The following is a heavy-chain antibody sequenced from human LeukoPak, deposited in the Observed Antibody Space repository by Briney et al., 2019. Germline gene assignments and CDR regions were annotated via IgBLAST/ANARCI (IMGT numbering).Heavy chain of an antibody. CDR1: GFTFYTSG. CDR2: ISYDGSHN. CDR3: ARDRAVAVPVYFDY. J-gene: IGHJ4*02. V-gene: IGHV3-30*03. D-gene: IGHD6-19*01. Sequence: PGRSLRLSCAASGFTFYTSGMHWVRQAPGKGLEWVAIISYDGSHNYYADSVKGRFTISRDNSKNTLFLQMNSLRAEDTAVYYCARDRAVAVPVYFDYWGQGTLVTVSS.